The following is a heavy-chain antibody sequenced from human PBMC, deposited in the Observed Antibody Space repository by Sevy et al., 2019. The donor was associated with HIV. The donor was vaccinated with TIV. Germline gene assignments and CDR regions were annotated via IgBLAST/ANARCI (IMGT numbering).Heavy chain of an antibody. J-gene: IGHJ4*02. Sequence: GGSLRLSCAASGFTFSNAWMTWVRQAPGEGLEWVGRIKSKADGGKIDYAAPVKGRFTSSRYDSKNTLSLQMNSLKTEDTAVYYCTTDRYTVVTPEADYWGQGTLVTVSS. CDR3: TTDRYTVVTPEADY. CDR1: GFTFSNAW. D-gene: IGHD2-21*02. V-gene: IGHV3-15*01. CDR2: IKSKADGGKI.